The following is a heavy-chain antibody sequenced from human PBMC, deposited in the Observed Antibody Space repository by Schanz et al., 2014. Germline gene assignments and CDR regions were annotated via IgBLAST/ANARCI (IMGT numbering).Heavy chain of an antibody. D-gene: IGHD3-10*01. Sequence: EVQLVESGGGLVKPGESLRLSCAASGFIFSAYTMNWVRQASGKGLEWVSAISGSGSSTYYADPVKGRFTISRDNSKNTLYLQMNSLRAEDTAVYYCAKDQGSYGSGSYSYFDYWGQGTLATVSS. CDR3: AKDQGSYGSGSYSYFDY. V-gene: IGHV3-23*04. CDR1: GFIFSAYT. J-gene: IGHJ4*02. CDR2: ISGSGSST.